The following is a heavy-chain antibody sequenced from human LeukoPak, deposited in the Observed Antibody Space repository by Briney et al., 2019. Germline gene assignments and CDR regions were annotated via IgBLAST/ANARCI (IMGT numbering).Heavy chain of an antibody. CDR1: GFTFSSYW. CDR3: ARDAEVVPAAIDYFDY. D-gene: IGHD2-2*02. Sequence: PGGSLRLSCAASGFTFSSYWMSWFRQAPGKGLEWVANIKQDGSEKYYVDSVKGRFTISRDNAKNSLYLQMNSLRAEDTAVYYCARDAEVVPAAIDYFDYWGQGTLVTVSS. V-gene: IGHV3-7*01. J-gene: IGHJ4*02. CDR2: IKQDGSEK.